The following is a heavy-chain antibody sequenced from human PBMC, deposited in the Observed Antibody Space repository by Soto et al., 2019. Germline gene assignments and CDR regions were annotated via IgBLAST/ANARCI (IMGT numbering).Heavy chain of an antibody. CDR1: GFTFSSYG. D-gene: IGHD5-18*01. Sequence: GGSLRLSCAASGFTFSSYGMHWVRQAPGKGLEWVAVISYDGSNKYYADSVKGRFTISRDNSKSTLYLQMNSLRAEDTAVYYCAKGPRIQLWTYYFDYWGQGTLVTVSS. CDR3: AKGPRIQLWTYYFDY. J-gene: IGHJ4*02. V-gene: IGHV3-30*18. CDR2: ISYDGSNK.